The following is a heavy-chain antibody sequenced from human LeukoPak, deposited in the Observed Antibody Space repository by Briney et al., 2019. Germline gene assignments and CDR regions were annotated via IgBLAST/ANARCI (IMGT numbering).Heavy chain of an antibody. J-gene: IGHJ5*02. Sequence: GASVKVSCKASGYTFTGYYMHWVRQAPGQGLEWMGWINPNSGGTNYAQKFQGRVTMTRDTSISTAYMELSRLRSDDTAVYYCARGAPYYYGSGSYSWFDPWGQGTLVTVSS. CDR1: GYTFTGYY. CDR3: ARGAPYYYGSGSYSWFDP. CDR2: INPNSGGT. V-gene: IGHV1-2*02. D-gene: IGHD3-10*01.